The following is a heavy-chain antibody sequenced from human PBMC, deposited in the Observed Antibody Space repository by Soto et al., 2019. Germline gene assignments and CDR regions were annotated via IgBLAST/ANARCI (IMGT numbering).Heavy chain of an antibody. CDR1: GFTFSNVR. CDR3: TIVGHFDRY. D-gene: IGHD3-9*01. CDR2: IERTTDGGTA. J-gene: IGHJ4*02. Sequence: EVQLVESGGGLVEPGGSLRLSCAASGFTFSNVRMSWVRQAPGQGLEWGGRIERTTDGGTADYAAPVKGRFTISGDDSKNTVYLQMNSLKTEDTAVYYCTIVGHFDRYWGQGTLVTVSS. V-gene: IGHV3-15*04.